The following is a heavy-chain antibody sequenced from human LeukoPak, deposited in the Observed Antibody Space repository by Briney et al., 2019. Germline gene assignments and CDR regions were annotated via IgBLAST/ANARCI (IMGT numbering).Heavy chain of an antibody. V-gene: IGHV1-8*01. Sequence: ASVKVSCKASGYTFTSYDINWVRQATGQGLEWMGWMNPKSGNTGYAQKFQGRVTMTRNTSISTAYMELSSLRSEDTAVYYCARNRGGAAVFDYWGQGTLVTVSS. CDR3: ARNRGGAAVFDY. CDR1: GYTFTSYD. J-gene: IGHJ4*02. CDR2: MNPKSGNT. D-gene: IGHD3-16*01.